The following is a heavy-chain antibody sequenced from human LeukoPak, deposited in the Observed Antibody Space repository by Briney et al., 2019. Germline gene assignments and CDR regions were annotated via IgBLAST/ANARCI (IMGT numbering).Heavy chain of an antibody. CDR3: ARALAQAVAGRYYYYYMDV. CDR1: GGSISSYY. Sequence: TSETLSLTCTVSGGSISSYYWSWIRQPPGQGLEWIGYIYYSGSTNYNPSLKRQGPISVDTSKNQFCLKLSSVTAADTAVYYCARALAQAVAGRYYYYYMDVWGKGTTVTVSS. V-gene: IGHV4-59*01. D-gene: IGHD6-19*01. J-gene: IGHJ6*03. CDR2: IYYSGST.